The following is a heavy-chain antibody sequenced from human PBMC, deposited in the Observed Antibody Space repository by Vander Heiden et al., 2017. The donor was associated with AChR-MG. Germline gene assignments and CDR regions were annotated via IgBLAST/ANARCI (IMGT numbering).Heavy chain of an antibody. V-gene: IGHV1-69*06. CDR3: ARHGNYYDSSGYYSYYYYYMDV. D-gene: IGHD3-22*01. Sequence: QVQLVQSGAEVKKPGSSVKVSCKASGGTFSSYAISWVGQAPGQGLEWMGGIIPIFGTANYAQKFQGRVTMTADKSTSTAYMELSSLRSEDTAVYYCARHGNYYDSSGYYSYYYYYMDVWGNGTTVTVSS. CDR1: GGTFSSYA. J-gene: IGHJ6*03. CDR2: IIPIFGTA.